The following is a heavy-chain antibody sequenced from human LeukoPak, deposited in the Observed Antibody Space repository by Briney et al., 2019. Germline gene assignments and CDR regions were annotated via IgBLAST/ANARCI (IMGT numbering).Heavy chain of an antibody. Sequence: SQTLSLTCAISGDSVSSSNAIWNWIRQSPSRGLEWLGRTYYRSKWYNGYAVSVKSRITINPDTSKNQFSLQLNSVTPDDTAVYYCARSSGWVHFDYWGQGTLVSVSS. J-gene: IGHJ4*02. D-gene: IGHD6-19*01. CDR3: ARSSGWVHFDY. CDR1: GDSVSSSNAI. CDR2: TYYRSKWYN. V-gene: IGHV6-1*01.